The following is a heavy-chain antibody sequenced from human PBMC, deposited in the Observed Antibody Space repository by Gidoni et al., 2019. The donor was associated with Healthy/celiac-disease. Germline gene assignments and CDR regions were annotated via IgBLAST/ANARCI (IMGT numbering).Heavy chain of an antibody. J-gene: IGHJ4*02. Sequence: QVQLQQWGAGLLKPSETLSLTCAVYGGSFSGYYWSWIRQPPGKGLEWIGEINHSGSTNYNPSLKSRVTISVDTSKNQFSLKLSSVTAADTAVYYCARGYGTMIPHWGQGTLVTVSS. D-gene: IGHD3-22*01. CDR3: ARGYGTMIPH. CDR1: GGSFSGYY. CDR2: INHSGST. V-gene: IGHV4-34*01.